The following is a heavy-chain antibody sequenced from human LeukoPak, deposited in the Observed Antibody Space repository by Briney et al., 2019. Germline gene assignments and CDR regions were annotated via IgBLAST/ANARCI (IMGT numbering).Heavy chain of an antibody. CDR1: GFTFSSYA. CDR3: ARDSRRIITMVRGAQMLGNAFDI. J-gene: IGHJ3*02. V-gene: IGHV3-30*04. D-gene: IGHD3-10*01. Sequence: PGGSLRLSCAASGFTFSSYAMHWVRQAPGKGLEWVAVISYDGSNKYYADSVKGRFTISRDNSKSTLYLQMNSLRAEDTAVYYCARDSRRIITMVRGAQMLGNAFDIWGQGTMVTVSS. CDR2: ISYDGSNK.